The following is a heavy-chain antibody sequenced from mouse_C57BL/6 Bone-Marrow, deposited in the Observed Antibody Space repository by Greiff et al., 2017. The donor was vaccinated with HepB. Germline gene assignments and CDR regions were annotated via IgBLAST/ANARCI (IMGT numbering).Heavy chain of an antibody. Sequence: VKLVDSGPGLVAPSQSLSITCTVSGFSLTSYGVHWVRQPPGKGLEWLVVIWSDGSTTYNSALKSRLSISKDNSKSQVFLKMNSLQTDDTAMYYCARHEGLRRDYAMDYWGQGTSVTVSS. V-gene: IGHV2-6-1*01. CDR1: GFSLTSYG. CDR2: IWSDGST. CDR3: ARHEGLRRDYAMDY. D-gene: IGHD2-12*01. J-gene: IGHJ4*01.